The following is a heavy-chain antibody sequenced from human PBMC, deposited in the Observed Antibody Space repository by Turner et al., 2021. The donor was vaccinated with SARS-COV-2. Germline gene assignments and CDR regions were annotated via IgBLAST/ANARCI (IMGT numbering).Heavy chain of an antibody. CDR3: ARAPYGRDV. J-gene: IGHJ6*02. Sequence: EVQLVETGGGWIRPGGSLRLPRSASGRTVSSNYMSWVRQAPGKGLEWVSVIYSGGSTYYADSVKGRFTISRDNSKNTLYLQMNSLRAEDTAVYYCARAPYGRDVWGQGTTVTVSS. CDR1: GRTVSSNY. V-gene: IGHV3-53*02. CDR2: IYSGGST.